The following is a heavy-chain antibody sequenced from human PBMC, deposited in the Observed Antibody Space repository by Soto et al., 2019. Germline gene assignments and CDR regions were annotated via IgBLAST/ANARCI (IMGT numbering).Heavy chain of an antibody. CDR2: IKQDGSEK. CDR1: GFTFSSYW. CDR3: ARDSSRGLWIYSGIIDY. J-gene: IGHJ4*02. D-gene: IGHD3-10*01. Sequence: GGSLRLSCAASGFTFSSYWMSWVRQAPGKGLEWVANIKQDGSEKYYVDSVKGRFTISSDNAKNSLYLQMNSLRAEDTAVYYCARDSSRGLWIYSGIIDYWGQGTLVTVSS. V-gene: IGHV3-7*05.